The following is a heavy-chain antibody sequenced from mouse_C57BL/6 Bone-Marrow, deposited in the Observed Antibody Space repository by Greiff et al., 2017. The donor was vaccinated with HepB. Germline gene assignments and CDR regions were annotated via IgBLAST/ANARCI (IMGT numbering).Heavy chain of an antibody. V-gene: IGHV2-9-1*01. Sequence: QVQLQQSGPGLVAPSQSLSITCTVSGFSLTSYAISWVRQPPGKGLEWLGVIWTGRGTNYNSALKSRLSISKDNSKSQVFLKMNSLQTDDTARYYCARKGTGTRAMDYWGQGTAVTVSS. CDR1: GFSLTSYA. CDR3: ARKGTGTRAMDY. J-gene: IGHJ4*01. D-gene: IGHD4-1*01. CDR2: IWTGRGT.